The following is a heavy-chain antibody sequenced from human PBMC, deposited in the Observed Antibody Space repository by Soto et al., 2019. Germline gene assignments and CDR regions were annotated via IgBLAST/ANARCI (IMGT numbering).Heavy chain of an antibody. CDR2: IYWDDDK. CDR3: ARGVPFDY. Sequence: QITLKESGPTLLKPTETLTLTCTFSEFSLSTSGVAVGWIRQPPGKALEWLALIYWDDDKRYSPSLKSRLTITKDTSKNPVVLTMTNMDPADTATYYCARGVPFDYWGQGTLVTVSS. D-gene: IGHD3-10*01. J-gene: IGHJ4*02. V-gene: IGHV2-5*02. CDR1: EFSLSTSGVA.